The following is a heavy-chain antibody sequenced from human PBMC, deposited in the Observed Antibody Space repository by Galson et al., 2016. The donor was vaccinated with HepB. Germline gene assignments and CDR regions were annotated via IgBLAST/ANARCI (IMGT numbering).Heavy chain of an antibody. CDR3: ARGVGYGDYTFDV. J-gene: IGHJ3*01. V-gene: IGHV3-33*01. CDR2: IRSDGSIS. D-gene: IGHD4-17*01. CDR1: GFTFRGCG. Sequence: SLRLSCAASGFTFRGCGMHWVRQAPGKGLEWVALIRSDGSISYYADSVKGRFNISRDNSKNTLDLQMNSLRPEDTAVYYCARGVGYGDYTFDVWGQGTMVIVSS.